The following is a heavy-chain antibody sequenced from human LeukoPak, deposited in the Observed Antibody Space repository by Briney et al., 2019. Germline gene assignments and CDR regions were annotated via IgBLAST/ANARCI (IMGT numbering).Heavy chain of an antibody. Sequence: PGGSLRLSCAASGFXFSSYAMSWVRQGPGKGLEWVSAIGGNGDNTYYADSVKGRFTISRDNSKNTLYLQMNSLRAEDTAVYYCASQYTSGWYVAFEYWGQGALVTVSS. D-gene: IGHD6-19*01. V-gene: IGHV3-23*01. J-gene: IGHJ4*02. CDR3: ASQYTSGWYVAFEY. CDR1: GFXFSSYA. CDR2: IGGNGDNT.